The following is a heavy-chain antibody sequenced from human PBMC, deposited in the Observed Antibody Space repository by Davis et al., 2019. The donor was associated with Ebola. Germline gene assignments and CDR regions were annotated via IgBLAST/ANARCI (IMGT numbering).Heavy chain of an antibody. CDR3: ARESSGAIDY. Sequence: AASVKVSCKASGGTFSSYTISWVRQAPGQGLEWMGWINAGNGNTKYSEKFLGRVTITRDTSASTAYMELSSLRSEDTAVYYCARESSGAIDYWGQGTLVTVSS. CDR1: GGTFSSYT. J-gene: IGHJ4*02. D-gene: IGHD7-27*01. V-gene: IGHV1-3*01. CDR2: INAGNGNT.